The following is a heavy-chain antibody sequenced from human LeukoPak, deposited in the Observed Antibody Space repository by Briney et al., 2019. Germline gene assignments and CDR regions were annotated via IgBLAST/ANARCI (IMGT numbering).Heavy chain of an antibody. CDR1: GCTFDDYA. J-gene: IGHJ6*02. CDR2: ISWNSGSI. V-gene: IGHV3-9*01. D-gene: IGHD2-21*01. Sequence: GRSLRLSCAASGCTFDDYAMHWGRQAPWKGLEWVSGISWNSGSIGYADSVKGRFTISRDNAKNSLYLQMNSLRAEDTALYYCAKDIFAYYYYGMDVWGQGTTVTVSS. CDR3: AKDIFAYYYYGMDV.